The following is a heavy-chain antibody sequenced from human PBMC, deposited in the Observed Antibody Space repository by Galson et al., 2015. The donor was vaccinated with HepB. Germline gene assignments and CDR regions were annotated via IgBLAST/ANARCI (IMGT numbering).Heavy chain of an antibody. J-gene: IGHJ4*02. CDR3: ARGNHYDSSGQGFDY. Sequence: CAISGDSVSSNSAAWNWIRQSPSRGLEWLGRTYYRSKWYNDYAVSVKSRITINPDTSKNQFSLQLNSVTPEDTAVYYCARGNHYDSSGQGFDYWGQGTLVTVSS. CDR2: TYYRSKWYN. CDR1: GDSVSSNSAA. D-gene: IGHD3-22*01. V-gene: IGHV6-1*01.